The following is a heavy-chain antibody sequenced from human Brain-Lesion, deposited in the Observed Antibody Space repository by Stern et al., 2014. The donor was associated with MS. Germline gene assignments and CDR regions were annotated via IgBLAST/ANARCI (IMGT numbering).Heavy chain of an antibody. V-gene: IGHV4-61*02. CDR1: GGSISSGGYY. D-gene: IGHD2-2*01. CDR2: IFNSGST. J-gene: IGHJ6*02. Sequence: QVQLQELGPGLVKPSQTLSLSCTVSGGSISSGGYYWSWIRQPAGKGLEWIGRIFNSGSTSYNPSLKSRVTKSIDTSKNQFSLRLTSMTAADTAVYYCARGRVVPGFQYYATDVWGQGTTVIVSS. CDR3: ARGRVVPGFQYYATDV.